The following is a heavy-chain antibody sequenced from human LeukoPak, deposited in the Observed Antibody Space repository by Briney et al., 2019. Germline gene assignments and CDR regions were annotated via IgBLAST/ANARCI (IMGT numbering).Heavy chain of an antibody. V-gene: IGHV4-59*01. CDR2: VYYSGST. CDR1: GVPISNYY. Sequence: SETLSLTCTVSGVPISNYYWHWIRQSPGKGLEWMGYVYYSGSTDYNPSIKSRVSISVDTSKNQFFLELSSVTAADTAIYYCARGGVVGTMLRGINWFDPWGQGSLVAVSS. J-gene: IGHJ5*02. D-gene: IGHD3-10*01. CDR3: ARGGVVGTMLRGINWFDP.